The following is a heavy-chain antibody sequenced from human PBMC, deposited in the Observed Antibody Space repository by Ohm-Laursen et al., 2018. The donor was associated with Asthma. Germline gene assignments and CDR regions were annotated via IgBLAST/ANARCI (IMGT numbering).Heavy chain of an antibody. J-gene: IGHJ4*02. D-gene: IGHD3-22*01. V-gene: IGHV3-23*01. CDR1: GFTFSSYA. Sequence: GSLRLSCAASGFTFSSYAMSWVRQAPGKGLEWVSGISSSGGSTYYADNVKGRFTISRDNSKNTLYLQMNSLRAEDTAVYYCAKGDLGWYGNSAYSHWGQGTLVTVSS. CDR3: AKGDLGWYGNSAYSH. CDR2: ISSSGGST.